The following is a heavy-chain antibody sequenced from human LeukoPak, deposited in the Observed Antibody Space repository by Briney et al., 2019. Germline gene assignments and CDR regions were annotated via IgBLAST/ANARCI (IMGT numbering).Heavy chain of an antibody. J-gene: IGHJ6*03. V-gene: IGHV1-8*03. CDR1: GYTFTSYD. D-gene: IGHD5-24*01. Sequence: GASVKVSCKASGYTFTSYDINWVRQATGQGLEWMGWMNPNSGNTGYAQKFQGRVTITRNTSISTAYMELSSLRSEDTAVYCCARVGLATIRGYLDYYYYMDVWGKGTTVTVSS. CDR3: ARVGLATIRGYLDYYYYMDV. CDR2: MNPNSGNT.